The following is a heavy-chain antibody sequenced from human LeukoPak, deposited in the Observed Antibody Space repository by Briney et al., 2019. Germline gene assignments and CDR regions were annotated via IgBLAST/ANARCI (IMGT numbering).Heavy chain of an antibody. J-gene: IGHJ4*02. V-gene: IGHV3-48*01. CDR3: ARVPRY. CDR1: EFTFSSYS. Sequence: GGSLRLSCAASEFTFSSYSMNWVRQAPGKGLEWVSYISSSSSTVYYADSVKGRFTISRDNAKNSLYLQMNSLRAEDTAVYYCARVPRYWGQGTLVTVSS. CDR2: ISSSSSTV.